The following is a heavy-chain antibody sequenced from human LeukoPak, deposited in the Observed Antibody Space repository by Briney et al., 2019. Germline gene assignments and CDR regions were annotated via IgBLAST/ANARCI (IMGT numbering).Heavy chain of an antibody. CDR2: IKEEGSGK. Sequence: PGGSLRLSCAASGFTFSSYWMSWVRQAPGKGLEWVANIKEEGSGKYYVDSVKGRFTISRDNAKNSLYLQMNSLRAEDTAAYYCARIYYDSSGYRLFDYWGQGPLLTVSS. CDR3: ARIYYDSSGYRLFDY. D-gene: IGHD3-22*01. J-gene: IGHJ4*02. CDR1: GFTFSSYW. V-gene: IGHV3-7*02.